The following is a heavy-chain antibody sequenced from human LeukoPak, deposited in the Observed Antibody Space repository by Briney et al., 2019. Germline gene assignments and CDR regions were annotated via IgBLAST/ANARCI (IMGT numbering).Heavy chain of an antibody. CDR2: ISGSGDKS. D-gene: IGHD6-13*01. J-gene: IGHJ5*02. Sequence: SGGSLRLSCAASGFTFGSYGMNWVRQAPGKGLEWVSVISGSGDKSYYTDSVKGRFTVSRDNSKNTLYLQMNSLRAEDTAVYYCAKEHSSSWYGWFDPWGQGTLVTVSS. CDR1: GFTFGSYG. CDR3: AKEHSSSWYGWFDP. V-gene: IGHV3-23*01.